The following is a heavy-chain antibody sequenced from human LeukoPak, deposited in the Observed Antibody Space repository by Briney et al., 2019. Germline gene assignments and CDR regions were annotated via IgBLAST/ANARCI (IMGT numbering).Heavy chain of an antibody. D-gene: IGHD4-17*01. CDR2: IYSSGST. J-gene: IGHJ4*02. Sequence: SETLSLTCTVFGDSISGYYWTWMRQPPGKGLEWIGYIYSSGSTKYNPSLESRLSISIDTSKNQFSLKLSSVTAADTAVYFCARLRNYCDYWGQGTLVTVSS. CDR1: GDSISGYY. CDR3: ARLRNYCDY. V-gene: IGHV4-59*01.